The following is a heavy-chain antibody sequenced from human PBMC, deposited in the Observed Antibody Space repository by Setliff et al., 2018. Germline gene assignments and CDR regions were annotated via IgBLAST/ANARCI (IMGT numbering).Heavy chain of an antibody. CDR3: AKEQEITLVPGIIPDAFDL. CDR2: IRSDGNKK. J-gene: IGHJ3*01. CDR1: GFTLNTYG. D-gene: IGHD3-10*01. V-gene: IGHV3-30*02. Sequence: GSLRLSCAASGFTLNTYGISWVRQAPGKGLEWVTFIRSDGNKKYFGDSVKGRFSISRDNSKNTVYLQMNSLKIEDTAVYFCAKEQEITLVPGIIPDAFDLWGQGTRVTVSS.